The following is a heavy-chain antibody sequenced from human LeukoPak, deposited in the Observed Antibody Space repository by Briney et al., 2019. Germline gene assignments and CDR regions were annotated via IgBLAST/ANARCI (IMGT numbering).Heavy chain of an antibody. J-gene: IGHJ6*02. V-gene: IGHV3-23*01. Sequence: SGGSLRLSCAASGFTFNTYAMSWVRQAPGKGLEWVSAISGSGGSTYYADSVKGRFTISRDNSKNTLYLQMNSLRAEDTAVYYCASGKQQLAKYYYYYGMDVWGQGATVTVSS. D-gene: IGHD6-13*01. CDR2: ISGSGGST. CDR3: ASGKQQLAKYYYYYGMDV. CDR1: GFTFNTYA.